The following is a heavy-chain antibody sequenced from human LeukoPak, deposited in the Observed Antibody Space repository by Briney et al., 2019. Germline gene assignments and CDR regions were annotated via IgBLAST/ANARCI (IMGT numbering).Heavy chain of an antibody. CDR3: ARHAQQLVRNYYFYSMDV. Sequence: SETLSLTCTVSGVSVSSYYWHWIRQAPGKGLEWIGFVYTSGITNYNPSLKSRLTISLHTSKHHFSFKLTSVTAADSPVHYCARHAQQLVRNYYFYSMDVWGTGTTVTVSS. D-gene: IGHD6-6*01. J-gene: IGHJ6*03. CDR2: VYTSGIT. CDR1: GVSVSSYY. V-gene: IGHV4-4*08.